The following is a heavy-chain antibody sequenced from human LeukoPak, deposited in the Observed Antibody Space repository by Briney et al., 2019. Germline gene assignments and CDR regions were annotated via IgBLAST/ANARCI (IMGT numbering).Heavy chain of an antibody. CDR1: GFTFSSYA. CDR2: ISGSGGST. Sequence: GGSLRLSCAASGFTFSSYAMSWVRQAPGKGLEWVSAISGSGGSTYYADSVKGRFTISRDNSKNTLYLQMNSLRAEDTAVYYCAKDLAARGWGYDAFDIWGQGTMVTVSS. CDR3: AKDLAARGWGYDAFDI. D-gene: IGHD2-15*01. J-gene: IGHJ3*02. V-gene: IGHV3-23*01.